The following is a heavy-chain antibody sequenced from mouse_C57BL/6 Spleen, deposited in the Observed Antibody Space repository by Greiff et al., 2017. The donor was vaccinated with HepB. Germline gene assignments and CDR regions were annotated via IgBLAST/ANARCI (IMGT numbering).Heavy chain of an antibody. CDR2: INPSSGYT. CDR1: GYTFTSYT. Sequence: QVQLQQSGAELARPGASVKMSCKASGYTFTSYTMHWVKQRPGQGLGWIGYINPSSGYTKYNQKFKDKATLTADKSSSTAYMQLSSLTSEDSAVYYCARGYYGSSEGFAYWGQGTLVTVSA. CDR3: ARGYYGSSEGFAY. V-gene: IGHV1-4*01. D-gene: IGHD1-1*01. J-gene: IGHJ3*01.